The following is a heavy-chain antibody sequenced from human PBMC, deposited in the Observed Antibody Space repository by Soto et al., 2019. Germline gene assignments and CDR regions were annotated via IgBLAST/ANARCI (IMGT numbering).Heavy chain of an antibody. D-gene: IGHD3-10*01. CDR2: IWHDGSKK. J-gene: IGHJ3*02. Sequence: QVQLVESGGGVVQPGRSLRLSCATSGFTYDHFGMHWARQAPGKGLEWVAVIWHDGSKKLYADSVKGRFTISRDDSKKTWDLEMNSLRVEDTAVYYCARDAYGTAGQGGAFDIWGQGRVVIVSS. V-gene: IGHV3-33*01. CDR3: ARDAYGTAGQGGAFDI. CDR1: GFTYDHFG.